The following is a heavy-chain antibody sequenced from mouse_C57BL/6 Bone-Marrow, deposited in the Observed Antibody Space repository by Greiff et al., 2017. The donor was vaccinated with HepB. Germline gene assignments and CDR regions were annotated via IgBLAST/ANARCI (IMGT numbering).Heavy chain of an antibody. CDR3: AKSPRFAY. J-gene: IGHJ3*01. CDR1: VFSLTGYG. CDR2: IWRGGST. Sequence: VKLQESGPGLVQPSQRLSITCPVSVFSLTGYGVHWVRQSPGKGLEWLGVIWRGGSTDYNAAFMSRLSITKDNSKSQVFFKMNSLQAVDTAIYYCAKSPRFAYWGQGTLVTVSA. V-gene: IGHV2-5*01.